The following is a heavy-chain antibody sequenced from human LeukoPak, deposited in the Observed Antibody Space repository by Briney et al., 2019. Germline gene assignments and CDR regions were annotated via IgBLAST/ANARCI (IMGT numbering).Heavy chain of an antibody. D-gene: IGHD3-22*01. J-gene: IGHJ4*02. Sequence: SVKVSCKASGGTFSSYAISWVRQAPGQGLEWMGWIIPIFGTANYAQKFQGRVTITTDESTSTAYMELSSLRSEDTAVYYCARSPYYYDSSGYFEYCFDYWGQGTLVTVSS. CDR1: GGTFSSYA. V-gene: IGHV1-69*05. CDR2: IIPIFGTA. CDR3: ARSPYYYDSSGYFEYCFDY.